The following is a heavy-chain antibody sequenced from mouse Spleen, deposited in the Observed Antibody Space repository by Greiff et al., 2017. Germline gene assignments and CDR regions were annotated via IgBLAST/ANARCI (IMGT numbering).Heavy chain of an antibody. CDR3: ARWGNYDY. J-gene: IGHJ2*01. V-gene: IGHV1-76*01. Sequence: QVQLQQSGAELVRPGASVKLSCKASGYTFTDYYINWVKQRPGQGLEWIARIYPGSGNTYYNEKFKGKATLTAEKSSSTAYMQLSSLTSEDSAVYFCARWGNYDYWGQGTTLTVSS. D-gene: IGHD2-1*01. CDR1: GYTFTDYY. CDR2: IYPGSGNT.